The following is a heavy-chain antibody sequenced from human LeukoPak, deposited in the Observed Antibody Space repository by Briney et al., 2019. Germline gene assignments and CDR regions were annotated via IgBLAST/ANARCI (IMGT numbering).Heavy chain of an antibody. V-gene: IGHV1-46*01. CDR1: GYTFTDYY. D-gene: IGHD4-11*01. CDR2: FNPSGDST. CDR3: ARDPGHDTSNYGGLDF. J-gene: IGHJ4*02. Sequence: GASVKVSCKASGYTFTDYYMHWLRQAPGQEREWVGGFNPSGDSTSYAQKFQGRVTMTRDTSIDTVYLELSSLKSDDTAVYYCARDPGHDTSNYGGLDFWGQGTLVTVSS.